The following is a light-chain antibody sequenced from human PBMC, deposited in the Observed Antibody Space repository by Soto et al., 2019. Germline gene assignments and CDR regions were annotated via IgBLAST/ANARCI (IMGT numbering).Light chain of an antibody. CDR2: GVS. Sequence: SVLTQSPGTLSLSPGERATLSCRATQSVTNNYFAWYQQKPGQSPRLLIYGVSSRATDIPDRFSGSGSGTDFTLTISRLEPEDFVVYYYQQYSSLPHTFGQGTKLEVK. CDR3: QQYSSLPHT. J-gene: IGKJ2*01. CDR1: QSVTNNY. V-gene: IGKV3-20*01.